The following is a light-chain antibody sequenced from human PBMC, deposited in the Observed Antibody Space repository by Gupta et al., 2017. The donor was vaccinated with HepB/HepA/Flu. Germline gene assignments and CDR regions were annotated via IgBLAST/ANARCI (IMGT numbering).Light chain of an antibody. CDR2: EVN. V-gene: IGLV2-23*02. CDR1: RSDVGSYNL. J-gene: IGLJ2*01. Sequence: QSALTQPASVSGSPGQSITISCTGTRSDVGSYNLVSWYQQHPGKAPKLMIYEVNKWPSGVSNRFSGSKSGNTASLTISGLQAEDEAEYYCCSYASTTVVFGGGTKLTVL. CDR3: CSYASTTVV.